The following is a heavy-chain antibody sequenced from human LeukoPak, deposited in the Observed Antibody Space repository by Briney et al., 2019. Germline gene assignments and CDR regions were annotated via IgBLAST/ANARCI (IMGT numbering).Heavy chain of an antibody. D-gene: IGHD6-6*01. CDR1: GGTFSSYA. V-gene: IGHV1-69*05. J-gene: IGHJ4*02. Sequence: ASVKVSCKASGGTFSSYAISWVRQAPGQGLEWMGGIIPIFGTANYAQKFQGRVTITTDESTSTAYMELSSLRPEDTAVYYCARDLSQQLVVDYWGQGTLVTVSS. CDR2: IIPIFGTA. CDR3: ARDLSQQLVVDY.